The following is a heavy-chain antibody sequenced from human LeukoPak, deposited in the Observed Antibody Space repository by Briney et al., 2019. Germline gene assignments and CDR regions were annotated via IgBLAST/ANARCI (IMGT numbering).Heavy chain of an antibody. J-gene: IGHJ4*02. V-gene: IGHV4-4*02. CDR3: SRESGAFSPFGY. CDR2: ISLSGRT. CDR1: GGSISRTNW. D-gene: IGHD1-26*01. Sequence: PSETLSLTCDVSGGSISRTNWWRWVRQSPGQGLEWIGEISLSGRTNYNPSLQSRVTMSLDESKNQLSLDLASVTAADTAVYYCSRESGAFSPFGYWGQGTLVTVHS.